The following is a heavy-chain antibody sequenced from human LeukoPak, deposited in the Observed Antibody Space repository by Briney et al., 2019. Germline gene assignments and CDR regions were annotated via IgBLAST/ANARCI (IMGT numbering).Heavy chain of an antibody. CDR2: INSDGSST. D-gene: IGHD6-13*01. Sequence: GGSLRLSCAASGFTFSSYWMHWVRQAPGKGLVWVSRINSDGSSTSYADSVKGRFTISRDNAKNTLYLQMNSLRAEDTAVYYCAREGPYSSSWYSYMDVWGKGTTVTISS. CDR3: AREGPYSSSWYSYMDV. V-gene: IGHV3-74*01. J-gene: IGHJ6*03. CDR1: GFTFSSYW.